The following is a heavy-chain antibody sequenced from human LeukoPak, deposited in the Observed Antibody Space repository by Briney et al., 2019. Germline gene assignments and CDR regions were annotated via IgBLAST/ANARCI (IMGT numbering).Heavy chain of an antibody. CDR1: GGSISSYY. V-gene: IGHV4-4*07. CDR2: IYTSGST. CDR3: ARDGGFGELGDAFDI. J-gene: IGHJ3*02. D-gene: IGHD3-10*01. Sequence: PSETLSLTCTVSGGSISSYYWSWIRQPAGKGLEWIGRIYTSGSTNYNPSLKSRVTMSVDTSKNQFSLKLSSVTAADTAVYYRARDGGFGELGDAFDIWGQGTMVTVSS.